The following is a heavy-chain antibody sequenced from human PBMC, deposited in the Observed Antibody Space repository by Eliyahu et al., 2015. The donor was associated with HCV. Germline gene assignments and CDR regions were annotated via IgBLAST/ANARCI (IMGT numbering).Heavy chain of an antibody. J-gene: IGHJ3*02. CDR1: XGSFSGYY. V-gene: IGHV4-34*01. CDR3: ALVRGVHDAFDI. Sequence: QVQLQQWGAGLLKPSETLSLTCAVYXGSFSGYYWSWIRQPPGKGLEWIGEINHSGSTNYNPSLKSRVTISVDTSKNQFSLKLSSVTAADTAVYYCALVRGVHDAFDIWGQGTMVTVSS. D-gene: IGHD3-10*01. CDR2: INHSGST.